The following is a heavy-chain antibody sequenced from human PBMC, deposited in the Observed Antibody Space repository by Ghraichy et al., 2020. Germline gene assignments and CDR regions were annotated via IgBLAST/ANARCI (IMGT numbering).Heavy chain of an antibody. Sequence: SETLSLTCTVSGGSISSYYWSWIRQPAGKGLEWIGRIYTSGSTNYNPSLKSRVTMSVDTSKNQFSLKLSSVTAADTAVYYCARDLSYGDYELDYFDYCGQGTLVTVSS. CDR3: ARDLSYGDYELDYFDY. V-gene: IGHV4-4*07. D-gene: IGHD4-17*01. CDR1: GGSISSYY. J-gene: IGHJ4*02. CDR2: IYTSGST.